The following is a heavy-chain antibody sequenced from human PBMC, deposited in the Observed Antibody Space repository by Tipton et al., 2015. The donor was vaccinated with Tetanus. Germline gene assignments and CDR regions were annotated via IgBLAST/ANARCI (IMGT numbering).Heavy chain of an antibody. CDR3: ARRVTMPSAPSRHFDY. V-gene: IGHV4-39*01. CDR2: IFYIGSA. CDR1: GGSISSSSYY. J-gene: IGHJ4*02. D-gene: IGHD4/OR15-4a*01. Sequence: TLSLTCTVSGGSISSSSYYWGWIRQPPGKGLEWIGNIFYIGSAYYNPSLRNRVTISVDTSKNQFSLKLSSVTAADTALYYCARRVTMPSAPSRHFDYWGQGTLVTVSS.